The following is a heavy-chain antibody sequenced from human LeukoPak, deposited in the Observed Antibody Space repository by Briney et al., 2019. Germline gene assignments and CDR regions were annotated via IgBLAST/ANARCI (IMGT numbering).Heavy chain of an antibody. J-gene: IGHJ2*01. V-gene: IGHV1-24*01. CDR2: FDPEDGET. CDR3: ATYPVVPAAIPTWYFDL. Sequence: GASVTVSCTVSGYTLTELSMHWVRQAPGKGLEWMGGFDPEDGETIYAQKFQGRVTMTEDTSTDTAYMELSSLRSEDTAVYYCATYPVVPAAIPTWYFDLWGRGTLVTVSS. D-gene: IGHD2-2*02. CDR1: GYTLTELS.